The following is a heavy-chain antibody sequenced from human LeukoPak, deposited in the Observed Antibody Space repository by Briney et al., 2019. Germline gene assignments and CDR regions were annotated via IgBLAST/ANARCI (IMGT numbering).Heavy chain of an antibody. J-gene: IGHJ4*01. D-gene: IGHD3-22*01. CDR1: GFTFSSYW. Sequence: PGGSLRLSCAASGFTFSSYWMTWVRQAPGKGLEWVANIKQDGSKKFYVDSVKGRFSISRDNAKDSLFLQMDSLRVEDTALYYCVRSRVVTPNTGDYRGQGTLVTVAS. V-gene: IGHV3-7*01. CDR3: VRSRVVTPNTGDY. CDR2: IKQDGSKK.